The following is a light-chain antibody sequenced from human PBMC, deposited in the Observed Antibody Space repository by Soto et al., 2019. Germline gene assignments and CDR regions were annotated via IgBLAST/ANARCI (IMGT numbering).Light chain of an antibody. CDR3: QQRSRWPPLT. CDR1: QSVSTS. CDR2: DAS. Sequence: EMVLTQSPATLSLSPGERATLSCRASQSVSTSLAWYQQKPGQAPRLLIYDASNRATGIPARFSGSGSGTDFSLTISRLEPEDFAVYYCQQRSRWPPLTFGGGTKVEIK. J-gene: IGKJ4*01. V-gene: IGKV3-11*01.